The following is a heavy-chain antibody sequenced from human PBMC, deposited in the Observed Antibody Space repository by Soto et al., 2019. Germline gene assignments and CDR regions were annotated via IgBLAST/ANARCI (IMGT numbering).Heavy chain of an antibody. CDR2: SSGSGSGGST. CDR3: AKDRDDYRNYVFAY. Sequence: EVQLLESGGGLVQPGGSLRLSCAASGFTFTNYAMTWVRQAPGKGLEWVSISSGSGSGGSTNYADSVKGRFTISRDNSQNTLYLQMNSLRVEDKAVYYWAKDRDDYRNYVFAYWGQGTLVTVSS. V-gene: IGHV3-23*01. D-gene: IGHD4-4*01. J-gene: IGHJ4*02. CDR1: GFTFTNYA.